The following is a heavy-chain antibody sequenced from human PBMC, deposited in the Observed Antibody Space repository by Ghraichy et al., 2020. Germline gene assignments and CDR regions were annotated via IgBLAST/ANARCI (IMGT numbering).Heavy chain of an antibody. D-gene: IGHD6-19*01. CDR3: ARWEGSAGSGRLFFPI. CDR1: GGSFSGYY. Sequence: SETLSLTCAVYGGSFSGYYWSWIRQPPGKGLEWIGEINHSGSTNYNPSLKSRVTISVDTSKNQFSLKLSSVTAADTAVYYCARWEGSAGSGRLFFPIWGQGTMVTVSS. CDR2: INHSGST. V-gene: IGHV4-34*01. J-gene: IGHJ3*02.